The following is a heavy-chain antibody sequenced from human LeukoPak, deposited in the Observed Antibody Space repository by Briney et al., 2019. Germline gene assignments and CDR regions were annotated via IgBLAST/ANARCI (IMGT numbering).Heavy chain of an antibody. CDR3: ARADGATTRFEY. CDR1: GFTFSSYA. Sequence: GGSLRLSCAASGFTFSSYAMSWVRQAPGKGLEWVAIMSYDGSTKFYADSVQGRFTVSRDTSKNTLYLQMNSLRPEDTAVYYCARADGATTRFEYWGQGTLVTVSS. J-gene: IGHJ4*02. V-gene: IGHV3-30-3*01. D-gene: IGHD1/OR15-1a*01. CDR2: MSYDGSTK.